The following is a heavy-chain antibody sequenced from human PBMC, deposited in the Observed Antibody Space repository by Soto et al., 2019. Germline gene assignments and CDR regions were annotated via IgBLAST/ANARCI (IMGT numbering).Heavy chain of an antibody. CDR3: AKDWYYYDRSGYYDY. Sequence: QVQLVESGGGVVQPGRSLRLSCAASGVTFSSYGMHWVRQAPGKGLEWVAVISYDGSNKYYAVSVKDRFTISRDNSKNTLYLEINRLRAEDTAVYYCAKDWYYYDRSGYYDYWGQGTLVTVSS. J-gene: IGHJ4*02. CDR1: GVTFSSYG. D-gene: IGHD3-22*01. V-gene: IGHV3-30*18. CDR2: ISYDGSNK.